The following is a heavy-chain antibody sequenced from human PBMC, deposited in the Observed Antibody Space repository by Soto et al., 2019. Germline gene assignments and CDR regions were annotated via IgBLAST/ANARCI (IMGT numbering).Heavy chain of an antibody. CDR2: INAGNGNT. CDR1: GYTFTSYA. D-gene: IGHD2-8*01. Sequence: ASVKVSCKASGYTFTSYAMHWVRQAPGQRLEWMGWINAGNGNTEYSQKFQGRVTITRDTSASTAYMELSSLRSEDTAVYYCARGDCTNGVCYRDDDAFDIWGQGTMVTVSS. J-gene: IGHJ3*02. V-gene: IGHV1-3*01. CDR3: ARGDCTNGVCYRDDDAFDI.